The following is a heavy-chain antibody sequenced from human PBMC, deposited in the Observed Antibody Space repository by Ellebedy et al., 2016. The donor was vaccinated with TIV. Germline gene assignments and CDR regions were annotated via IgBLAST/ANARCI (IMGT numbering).Heavy chain of an antibody. CDR3: ATAGNYRFDD. Sequence: GESLKISXAASGFTFSTYAMSWVRQAPGKGLEWVSVISGSGGSTFYADSVRGRFTISRDNAKNTLYLQMNSLRAEDTAVYYCATAGNYRFDDWGQGTLVTVSS. D-gene: IGHD1-7*01. V-gene: IGHV3-23*01. CDR1: GFTFSTYA. CDR2: ISGSGGST. J-gene: IGHJ4*02.